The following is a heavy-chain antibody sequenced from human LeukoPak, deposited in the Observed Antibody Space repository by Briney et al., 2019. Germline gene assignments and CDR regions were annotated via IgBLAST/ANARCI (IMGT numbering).Heavy chain of an antibody. D-gene: IGHD3-3*01. J-gene: IGHJ6*02. V-gene: IGHV1-18*01. CDR2: ISAYNGNT. CDR1: GYTFTSYG. CDR3: ARDLITTYYDFWSGPPQYYGMDV. Sequence: ASVKVSCKVSGYTFTSYGISWVRQAPGQGLEWMGWISAYNGNTNYAQKLQGRVTMTTDTSTSTAYMELRSLRSDDTAVYYCARDLITTYYDFWSGPPQYYGMDVWGQGTTVTVSS.